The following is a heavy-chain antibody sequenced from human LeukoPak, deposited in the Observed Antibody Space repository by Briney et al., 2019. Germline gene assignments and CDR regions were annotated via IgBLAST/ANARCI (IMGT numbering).Heavy chain of an antibody. D-gene: IGHD3-3*01. J-gene: IGHJ4*02. V-gene: IGHV3-15*01. Sequence: GGSLRLSCAASGFTFSNAWMSWVRQAPGKGLEWVGRIKSKTDGGTIDYAAPVKGRFTISRDDSKNTLYLQMNSLKTEDTAVYYCTTASYDFWSGYYDYWGQGTLVTVSS. CDR1: GFTFSNAW. CDR2: IKSKTDGGTI. CDR3: TTASYDFWSGYYDY.